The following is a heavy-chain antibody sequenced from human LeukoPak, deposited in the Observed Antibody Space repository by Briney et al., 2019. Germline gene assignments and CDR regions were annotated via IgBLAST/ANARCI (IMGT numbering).Heavy chain of an antibody. J-gene: IGHJ5*02. D-gene: IGHD6-6*01. CDR1: GCTFSSYA. V-gene: IGHV1-69*05. CDR3: ASSSSPGPWWFGP. Sequence: VASVKVSCKASGCTFSSYAISWVRQAPGQGLEWMGGIIPIFGTANYAQKFQGRVTITTDESTSTADMELSRLRSEDTAVYYCASSSSPGPWWFGPWGQGTLVTVSS. CDR2: IIPIFGTA.